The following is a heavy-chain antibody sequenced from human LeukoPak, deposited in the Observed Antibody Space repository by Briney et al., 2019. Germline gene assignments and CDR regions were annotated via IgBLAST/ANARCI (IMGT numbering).Heavy chain of an antibody. J-gene: IGHJ5*02. V-gene: IGHV4-4*07. D-gene: IGHD2-2*01. Sequence: SETLSLTCTVSGGSISSYYWSWIRQPAGKGLEWIGRIYTSGSTNYNPSLKSRVTMSVDTSKNQFSLKLSSVTAADTAVYCCARDLDCSSTSCSTTNWFDPWGQGTLVTVSS. CDR2: IYTSGST. CDR1: GGSISSYY. CDR3: ARDLDCSSTSCSTTNWFDP.